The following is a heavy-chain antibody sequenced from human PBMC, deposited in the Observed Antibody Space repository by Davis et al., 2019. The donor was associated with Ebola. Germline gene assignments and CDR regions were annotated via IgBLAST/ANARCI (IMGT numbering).Heavy chain of an antibody. J-gene: IGHJ3*02. V-gene: IGHV1-24*01. CDR3: ATDPTTGTPGAFDI. D-gene: IGHD1-1*01. CDR1: GYTLTELS. CDR2: FDPEDGET. Sequence: ASVKVSCKVSGYTLTELSMHWVRQAPGKGLEWMGGFDPEDGETIYAQKFQGRVTMTEDTSTDTAYMELSSLRSEDTAVYYCATDPTTGTPGAFDIWGQGTMVTVSS.